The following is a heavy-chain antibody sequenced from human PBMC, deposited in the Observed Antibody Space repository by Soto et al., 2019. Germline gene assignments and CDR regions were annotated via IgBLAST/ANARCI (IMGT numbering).Heavy chain of an antibody. D-gene: IGHD3-10*01. CDR2: INSDGSST. CDR3: ARDDYGSGSPEGYYYYGMDV. Sequence: VGSLRLSCAASGFTFSSYWMHWVRQAPGKGLVWVSRINSDGSSTSYADSVKGRFTISRDNAKNTLYLQMNSLRAEDTAVYYCARDDYGSGSPEGYYYYGMDVWGQGTTVTVSS. J-gene: IGHJ6*02. CDR1: GFTFSSYW. V-gene: IGHV3-74*01.